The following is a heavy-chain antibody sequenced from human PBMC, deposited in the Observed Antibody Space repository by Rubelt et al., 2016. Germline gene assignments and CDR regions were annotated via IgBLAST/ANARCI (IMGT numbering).Heavy chain of an antibody. CDR2: IFYSGSP. CDR1: GGSIRSSTSY. J-gene: IGHJ4*02. CDR3: AGDLGQDVGYSYGYDY. D-gene: IGHD5-18*01. Sequence: QLQLQESGPGLVKPSETLSLTCSVSGGSIRSSTSYWGWIRQPPGKGLEWIGSIFYSGSPSSNPSLKSPVTISVDTTKNQFSLKWSSVTEAEAAVDYCAGDLGQDVGYSYGYDYWGQGTLVTVSS. V-gene: IGHV4-39*07.